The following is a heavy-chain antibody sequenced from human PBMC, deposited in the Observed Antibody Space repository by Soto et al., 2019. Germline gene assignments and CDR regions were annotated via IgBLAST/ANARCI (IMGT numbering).Heavy chain of an antibody. CDR3: AHRYGGNYSRWYVDS. J-gene: IGHJ4*02. CDR1: GFSLTTSGAG. CDR2: ISWKDDK. V-gene: IGHV2-5*01. D-gene: IGHD4-17*01. Sequence: QITLKESGPTLVKPTQTLTLTCTYSGFSLTTSGAGVGWIRQPPGKALEWLALISWKDDKRYNPGLESRLTITKDTSKKQVILTLANMDPVDTATNFCAHRYGGNYSRWYVDSWGQGTLVTVSS.